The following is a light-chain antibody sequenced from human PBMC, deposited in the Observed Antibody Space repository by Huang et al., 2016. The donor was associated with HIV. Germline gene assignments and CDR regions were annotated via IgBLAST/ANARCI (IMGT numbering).Light chain of an antibody. J-gene: IGKJ2*01. V-gene: IGKV2-28*01. CDR3: MQALQTPDT. CDR1: QSLLHTNGHNY. Sequence: DIVMIQSPFSLPVTPGQAASISCRSSQSLLHTNGHNYLEWYVQKPGQSPQLLIYLGSNRASGVPDRFSGSGSGTDFTLKISRVEAEDVGVYYCMQALQTPDTFGQGTKLEIK. CDR2: LGS.